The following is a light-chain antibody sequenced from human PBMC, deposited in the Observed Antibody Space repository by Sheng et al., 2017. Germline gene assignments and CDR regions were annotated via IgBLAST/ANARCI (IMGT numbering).Light chain of an antibody. Sequence: AIRMTQSPSSLSASTGERVTIACRASQDITNYLAWYQQKPGRAPKLLIYGASTLQGGVPARFSGSGSGTDFTLTISSLQPEDFATYYCQQAHGVPHTFGQGTKLEIK. CDR1: QDITNY. J-gene: IGKJ2*01. CDR2: GAS. V-gene: IGKV1-8*01. CDR3: QQAHGVPHT.